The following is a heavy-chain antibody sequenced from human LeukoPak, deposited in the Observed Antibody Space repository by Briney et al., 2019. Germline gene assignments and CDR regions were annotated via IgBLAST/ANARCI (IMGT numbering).Heavy chain of an antibody. CDR2: IYYTGST. V-gene: IGHV4-30-4*01. CDR1: GGSISSNVYY. J-gene: IGHJ4*02. D-gene: IGHD6-13*01. CDR3: VRGLDSSSYVDS. Sequence: SETLSLTCTVSGGSISSNVYYWSWIRQPPGKGLEWIGYIYYTGSTYYNPSLKSRLIMSVDTSKNQFSLKLSIVTAADTALYYCVRGLDSSSYVDSWGQGTLVTVSS.